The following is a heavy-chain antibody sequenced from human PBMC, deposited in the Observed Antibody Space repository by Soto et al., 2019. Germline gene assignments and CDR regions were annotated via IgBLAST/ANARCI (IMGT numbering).Heavy chain of an antibody. CDR1: GYTFTGCY. J-gene: IGHJ6*02. CDR3: ARELWIRSPPYYYYGMDV. V-gene: IGHV1-2*02. D-gene: IGHD1-1*01. Sequence: GASVQVSCKASGYTFTGCYMHWVRQAPGQGLEWMGWINPNSGGTNYAQKFQGRVTMTRDTSISTAYMELSRLRSDDTAVYYCARELWIRSPPYYYYGMDVWGQGTTVTVSS. CDR2: INPNSGGT.